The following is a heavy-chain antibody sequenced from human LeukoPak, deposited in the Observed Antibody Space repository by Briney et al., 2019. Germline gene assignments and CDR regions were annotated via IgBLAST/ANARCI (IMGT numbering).Heavy chain of an antibody. CDR3: ERVRGGRSWYYYGMDV. CDR1: GFTFSTYA. Sequence: PGGSLRLSCAASGFTFSTYAMSWVRQAPGKGLEWVSTIGNSVTNTYYADSVKGRFTISRDNSKDRLYLQMNSLRPEDTAMYYCERVRGGRSWYYYGMDVWGRGTTVTVSS. J-gene: IGHJ6*02. D-gene: IGHD3-16*01. CDR2: IGNSVTNT. V-gene: IGHV3-23*05.